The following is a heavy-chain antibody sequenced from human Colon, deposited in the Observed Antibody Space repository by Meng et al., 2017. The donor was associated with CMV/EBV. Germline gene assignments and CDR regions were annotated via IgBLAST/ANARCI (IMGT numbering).Heavy chain of an antibody. Sequence: LRLSCAASGFSFGNYAMSWVREAPGKGLVWVASISSVHGTYYADSVKGRFTISRDNSKSSVYLQMNSLRDEDTAVYYCAKLPEGGNYWGQGTLVTVSS. CDR2: ISSVHGT. V-gene: IGHV3-23*01. D-gene: IGHD3-16*01. CDR1: GFSFGNYA. CDR3: AKLPEGGNY. J-gene: IGHJ4*02.